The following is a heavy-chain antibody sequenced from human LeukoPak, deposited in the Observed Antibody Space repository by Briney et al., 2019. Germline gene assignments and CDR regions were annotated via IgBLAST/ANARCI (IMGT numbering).Heavy chain of an antibody. D-gene: IGHD2-2*01. V-gene: IGHV4-31*01. CDR1: GGSISSGGYY. CDR3: ARVHCLSTSCLGVTNFDS. Sequence: NSSETLSLTCTVSGGSISSGGYYRSWIRQHPGKGLEWIGYISYSGSTYSNPSLKSPFTISVDTSKNQFSLELSSVTAADTAVYYCARVHCLSTSCLGVTNFDSWGQGTLVTVSS. CDR2: ISYSGST. J-gene: IGHJ4*02.